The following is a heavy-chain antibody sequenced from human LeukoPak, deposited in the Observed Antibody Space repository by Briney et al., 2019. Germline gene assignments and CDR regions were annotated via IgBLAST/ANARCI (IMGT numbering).Heavy chain of an antibody. V-gene: IGHV3-64D*06. CDR3: VKDSMIVVVITPHFDY. CDR2: ISSNGGST. D-gene: IGHD3-22*01. CDR1: GFTFSSYA. J-gene: IGHJ4*02. Sequence: GGSLRLSCSASGFTFSSYAMHWVRQAPGKGLEYVSAISSNGGSTYYADSVKGRFTISGDNSKNTLYLQMSSLRAEDTAVYYCVKDSMIVVVITPHFDYWGQGTLVTVSS.